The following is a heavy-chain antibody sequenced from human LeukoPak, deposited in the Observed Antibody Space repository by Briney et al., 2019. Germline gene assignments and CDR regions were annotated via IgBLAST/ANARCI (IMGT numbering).Heavy chain of an antibody. J-gene: IGHJ3*02. CDR1: AFTFSGYS. V-gene: IGHV3-30*04. CDR3: ARVGYDYNWYDAFDI. D-gene: IGHD1-1*01. Sequence: PGRCLRVSCVVSAFTFSGYSMHWVRQAPGKGLEWVAFISHDGSIKYCADSLKGRFTISRDNSKNTLLLQMNSLRPEDTAVYYCARVGYDYNWYDAFDIWGQGTMVTVSS. CDR2: ISHDGSIK.